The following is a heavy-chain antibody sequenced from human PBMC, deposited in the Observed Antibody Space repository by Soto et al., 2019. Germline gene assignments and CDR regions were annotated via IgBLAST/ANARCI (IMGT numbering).Heavy chain of an antibody. J-gene: IGHJ4*02. D-gene: IGHD5-18*01. Sequence: ASVKVSCKVSGYTLTELSMHWVRQAPGKGLEWMGGFDPEDGETIYAQKFQGRVTMTEDTSTDTAYMELSSLRSEDTAVYYCATARRGYSYGYPELFFDYWGQGTLVTVSS. CDR2: FDPEDGET. CDR1: GYTLTELS. V-gene: IGHV1-24*01. CDR3: ATARRGYSYGYPELFFDY.